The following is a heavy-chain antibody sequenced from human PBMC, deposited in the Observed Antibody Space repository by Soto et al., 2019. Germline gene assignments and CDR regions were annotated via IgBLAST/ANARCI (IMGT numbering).Heavy chain of an antibody. J-gene: IGHJ3*02. Sequence: QVQLQQWGAGLLKPSETLSLTCAVYGGSFSGYYWSWIRQPPGKGLEWIGEINHSGSTNYNPSLKSRVTISVDTSKNQFSLKLSSVTAADTAVYYCARGDSVQLERRRAFDIWGQGTMVTVSS. D-gene: IGHD1-1*01. CDR1: GGSFSGYY. CDR2: INHSGST. CDR3: ARGDSVQLERRRAFDI. V-gene: IGHV4-34*01.